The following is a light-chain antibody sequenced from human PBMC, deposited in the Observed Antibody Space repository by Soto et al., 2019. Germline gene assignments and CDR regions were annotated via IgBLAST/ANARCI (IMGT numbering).Light chain of an antibody. CDR3: QHYGTSPLYT. CDR2: ATS. V-gene: IGKV3-20*01. J-gene: IGKJ2*01. CDR1: QNIRNNY. Sequence: EIVLTQSPGTLSLSPGERAALCCRASQNIRNNYLAWYQQKPGQAPRLLIYATSSRASGIPDRFSGSGSGTDFTLTISRLEPEDFALYYCQHYGTSPLYTFGRGTKLEIK.